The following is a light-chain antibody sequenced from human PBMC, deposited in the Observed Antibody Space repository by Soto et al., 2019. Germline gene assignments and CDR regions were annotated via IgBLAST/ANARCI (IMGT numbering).Light chain of an antibody. Sequence: DIQMTQSPSSVSASVGDRVSITCRASQGISSWLAWYQQKPGRAPKLVIYTGSSLQSGVPSRFSGTGSVTHFTLTISSLQPEDVATYYCQQANSFPLTFGGGTKVEIK. V-gene: IGKV1-12*01. CDR1: QGISSW. CDR3: QQANSFPLT. J-gene: IGKJ4*01. CDR2: TGS.